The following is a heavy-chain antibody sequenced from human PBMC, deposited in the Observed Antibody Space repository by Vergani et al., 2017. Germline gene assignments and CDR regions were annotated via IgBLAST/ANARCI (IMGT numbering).Heavy chain of an antibody. D-gene: IGHD3-10*01. CDR2: ISSSSSYI. V-gene: IGHV3-21*01. J-gene: IGHJ4*02. CDR3: ARDKREYYYGSGSYGY. Sequence: EVQLVESGGGLVKPGGSLRLSCAASGFTFSSYSMNWVRQAPGKGLEWVSSISSSSSYIYYADSVKGRFTISRDNAKNSLYLQMNSLRAEDTAVYYCARDKREYYYGSGSYGYWSQGTLVSVSS. CDR1: GFTFSSYS.